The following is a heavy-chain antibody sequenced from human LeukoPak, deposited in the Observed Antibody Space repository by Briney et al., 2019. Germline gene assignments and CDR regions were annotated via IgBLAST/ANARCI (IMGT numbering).Heavy chain of an antibody. CDR2: INPNSGGT. V-gene: IGHV1-2*06. CDR1: GYTFTDYY. CDR3: ASLLWGYYFDY. J-gene: IGHJ4*02. Sequence: ASVRVSCKASGYTFTDYYMHWVRQAPGQGLEWMGRINPNSGGTNYAQKFQGRVTMTRDTSITTAYMELSSLRSDETAVYYCASLLWGYYFDYWGQGTLVTVSS. D-gene: IGHD3-10*01.